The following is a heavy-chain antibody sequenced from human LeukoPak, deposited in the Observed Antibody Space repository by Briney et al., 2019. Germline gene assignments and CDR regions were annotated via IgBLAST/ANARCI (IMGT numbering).Heavy chain of an antibody. CDR2: IYSGGST. D-gene: IGHD1-14*01. Sequence: GGSLRLSCAASGFTVSSNYMSWVRQAPGKGLEWVSVIYSGGSTYYADSVRGRFTISRDNAKNSMYLQMDSLRDEDTAVYYCATETIGRHYDYWGQGTLLTVSS. V-gene: IGHV3-66*01. CDR3: ATETIGRHYDY. J-gene: IGHJ4*02. CDR1: GFTVSSNY.